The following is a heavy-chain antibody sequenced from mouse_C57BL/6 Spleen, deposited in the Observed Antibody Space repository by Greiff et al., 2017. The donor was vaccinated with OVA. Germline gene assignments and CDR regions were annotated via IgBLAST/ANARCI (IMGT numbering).Heavy chain of an antibody. J-gene: IGHJ1*03. CDR3: ARQRGDWYGDV. V-gene: IGHV1-64*01. CDR1: GYTFTSYW. Sequence: VQLQQPGAELVKPGASVKLSCKASGYTFTSYWMHWVKQRPGQGLEWIGMIHPNSGSTNYNEKFKSKATLTVDKSSSTAYMQLSSLTSEDSAVYYCARQRGDWYGDVWGTGTTVTVSS. CDR2: IHPNSGST.